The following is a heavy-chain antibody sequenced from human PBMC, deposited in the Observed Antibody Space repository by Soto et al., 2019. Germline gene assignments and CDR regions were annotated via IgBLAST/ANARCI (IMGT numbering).Heavy chain of an antibody. D-gene: IGHD3-22*01. CDR2: IRSKAYGGTT. Sequence: PGGSLRISCTASGFTAGNYSMSWVRQAPGKGLEWVGFIRSKAYGGTTEYAASVKGRFTISRDDSKSIAYLQMNSLKTEDTAVYYCTRDRMYYYDSSGYYYHDYWGQGTLVTVYS. CDR3: TRDRMYYYDSSGYYYHDY. V-gene: IGHV3-49*02. J-gene: IGHJ4*02. CDR1: GFTAGNYS.